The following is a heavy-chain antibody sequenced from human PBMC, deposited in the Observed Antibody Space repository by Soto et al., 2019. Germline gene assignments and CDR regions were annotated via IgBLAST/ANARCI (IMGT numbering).Heavy chain of an antibody. J-gene: IGHJ4*02. Sequence: QVQLVQSGAEVKKPGASVKVSCKASGYTFTSYGISWVREAPGQGLEWMGWISAYSGSTYYAQKLQGRVTMTTDTSTSTAYMELRSLRSDDTAVYYCARSIAAAVDFDYWRQGTLVTVSS. CDR1: GYTFTSYG. V-gene: IGHV1-18*01. D-gene: IGHD6-13*01. CDR2: ISAYSGST. CDR3: ARSIAAAVDFDY.